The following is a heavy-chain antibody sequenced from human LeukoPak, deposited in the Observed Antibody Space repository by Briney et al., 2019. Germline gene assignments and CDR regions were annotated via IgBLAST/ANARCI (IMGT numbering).Heavy chain of an antibody. Sequence: PSETLSLTCTVSGDSISSGDHYWSWIRQPPGKGLEWIGYIHYSGSTYYNPSLKSRLIMSVDMSKDQFSLSLNSLTAADSAVYYCARGGAKKNICYFFDYGGQGPRVPVSS. CDR3: ARGGAKKNICYFFDY. CDR2: IHYSGST. D-gene: IGHD2/OR15-2a*01. V-gene: IGHV4-30-4*01. J-gene: IGHJ4*02. CDR1: GDSISSGDHY.